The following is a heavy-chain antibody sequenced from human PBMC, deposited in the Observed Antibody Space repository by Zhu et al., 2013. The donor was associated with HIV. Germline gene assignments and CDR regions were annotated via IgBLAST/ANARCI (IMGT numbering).Heavy chain of an antibody. CDR1: GYSFTSYG. CDR3: ASPLWNSYGLDV. CDR2: ISAYRGHT. Sequence: QVQLVQSGAEVKKPGASVNVSCKASGYSFTSYGISWVRQAPGQGLEWMGWISAYRGHTHYAQKVQGRITMTTDTSANTAYMELKSLTSDDTAVYYCASPLWNSYGLDVWAEGPRSPSPQ. V-gene: IGHV1-18*01. D-gene: IGHD1-1*01. J-gene: IGHJ6*04.